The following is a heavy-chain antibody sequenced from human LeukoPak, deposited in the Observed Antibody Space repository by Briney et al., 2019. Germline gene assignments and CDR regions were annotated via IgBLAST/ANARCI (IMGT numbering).Heavy chain of an antibody. D-gene: IGHD3-22*01. CDR1: GYTFTSYY. V-gene: IGHV1-46*01. CDR3: ARDRSEYYDSRGPLTPYYSYGMAV. CDR2: INPSGGST. J-gene: IGHJ6*02. Sequence: ASVKVSCTASGYTFTSYYMHWVRQAPGQGLEWMGIINPSGGSTSYAQKFQGRVTMTRDTSTSTVYMELSSLRSEDTAVYYCARDRSEYYDSRGPLTPYYSYGMAVWGQGTTVTASS.